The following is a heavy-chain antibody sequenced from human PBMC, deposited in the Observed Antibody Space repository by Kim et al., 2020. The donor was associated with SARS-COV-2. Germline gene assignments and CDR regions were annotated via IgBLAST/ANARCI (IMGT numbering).Heavy chain of an antibody. J-gene: IGHJ4*02. D-gene: IGHD3-10*01. CDR2: IIPIFGTA. CDR1: GGTFSSYA. CDR3: ASAFWYGSGTQRGTFDY. Sequence: SVKVSCKASGGTFSSYAISWVRQAPGQGLEWMGGIIPIFGTANYAQKFQGRVTITADKSTSTAYMELSSLRSEDTAVYYCASAFWYGSGTQRGTFDYWGQGTLVTVSS. V-gene: IGHV1-69*06.